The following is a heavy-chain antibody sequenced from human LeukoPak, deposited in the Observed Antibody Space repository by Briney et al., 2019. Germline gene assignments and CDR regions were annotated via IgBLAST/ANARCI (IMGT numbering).Heavy chain of an antibody. CDR1: GDSINNNY. CDR3: ARWARYAMEV. J-gene: IGHJ6*02. CDR2: IFSSGST. Sequence: SEALSLTCTVSGDSINNNYWTWVRQPPGKGLECIGYIFSSGSTNYNPSLKSRVTMSVDTSKNQFSLNLNSVTASDTAVYYCARWARYAMEVWGHGTTVTVSS. V-gene: IGHV4-4*09. D-gene: IGHD4-23*01.